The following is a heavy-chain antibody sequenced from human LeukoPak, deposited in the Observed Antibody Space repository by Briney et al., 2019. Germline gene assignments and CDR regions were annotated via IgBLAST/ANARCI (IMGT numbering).Heavy chain of an antibody. V-gene: IGHV4-30-4*08. Sequence: SQTLSLTCTVSGGSISSGDYYWSWIRQPPGKGLEWIGYIYYSGSTYYNPSLKSRVTISIDTSKNQFSLKLSSVTAADTAVYYCAGVKGSATSTIFGVALSAYYFDYWGQGTLVTVSS. CDR1: GGSISSGDYY. J-gene: IGHJ4*02. CDR3: AGVKGSATSTIFGVALSAYYFDY. CDR2: IYYSGST. D-gene: IGHD3-3*01.